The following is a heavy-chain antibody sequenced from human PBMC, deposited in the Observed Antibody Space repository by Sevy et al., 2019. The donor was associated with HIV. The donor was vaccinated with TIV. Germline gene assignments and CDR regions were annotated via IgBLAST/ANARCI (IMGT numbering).Heavy chain of an antibody. D-gene: IGHD6-13*01. CDR2: ISSSSSTI. J-gene: IGHJ6*02. CDR3: AGGYSSSWYGMGGYYYYYGMDV. CDR1: GFTFSSYS. Sequence: WGSLRLSCAASGFTFSSYSMNWVRQAPGKGLEWVSYISSSSSTIYYADSVKGRFTISRDNAKNSLYLQMNSLRDEDTAVYYCAGGYSSSWYGMGGYYYYYGMDVWGQRTTVTVSS. V-gene: IGHV3-48*02.